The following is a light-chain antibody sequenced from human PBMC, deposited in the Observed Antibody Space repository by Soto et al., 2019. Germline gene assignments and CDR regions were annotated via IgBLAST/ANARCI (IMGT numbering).Light chain of an antibody. J-gene: IGKJ1*01. CDR3: QQYNNWPPWT. CDR2: GAS. CDR1: QSISSN. Sequence: EIVMSQSPVTLSVSAGERATLSCRASQSISSNLAWYQQKPGQAPRLLIYGASSRATGIPDRFSGSGSGTEFTLTISSLQSEDFAVYYCQQYNNWPPWTFGQRTKVDIK. V-gene: IGKV3D-15*01.